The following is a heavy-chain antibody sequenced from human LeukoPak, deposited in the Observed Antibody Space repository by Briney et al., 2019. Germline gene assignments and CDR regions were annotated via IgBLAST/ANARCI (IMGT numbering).Heavy chain of an antibody. CDR1: GGSINSVNYY. CDR3: ARAGKYFGSGTWAGLVDF. D-gene: IGHD3-10*01. J-gene: IGHJ4*02. V-gene: IGHV4-30-4*08. CDR2: IYYSGST. Sequence: PSETLSLTCAVSGGSINSVNYYWTWIRQPPGKGLEWIGYIYYSGSTYCNPSLNGRVTISVDTSKNQFSLRLSSVTATDTAVYYCARAGKYFGSGTWAGLVDFWGLGTLVTVSS.